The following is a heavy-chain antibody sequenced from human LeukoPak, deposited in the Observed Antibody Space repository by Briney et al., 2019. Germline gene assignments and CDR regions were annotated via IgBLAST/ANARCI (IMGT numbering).Heavy chain of an antibody. CDR1: GGTFSSYA. D-gene: IGHD2-15*01. V-gene: IGHV1-69*06. J-gene: IGHJ6*04. CDR2: IIPIFRTA. Sequence: SVTVSCKASGGTFSSYAISWVRQAPGQGLEWMGGIIPIFRTANYAQKFQGRLTITADKSTSTAYMELSSLRSDDTAVYYCASATLRCSGGGCYEMDVWGKGTTVTVSS. CDR3: ASATLRCSGGGCYEMDV.